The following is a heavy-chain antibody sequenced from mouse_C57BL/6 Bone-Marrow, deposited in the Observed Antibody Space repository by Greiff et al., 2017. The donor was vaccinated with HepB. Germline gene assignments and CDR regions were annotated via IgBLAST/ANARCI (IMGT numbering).Heavy chain of an antibody. D-gene: IGHD2-3*01. CDR2: IYPGSGST. Sequence: QVQLKQPGAELVKPGASVKMSCKASGYTFTSYWITWVKQRPGQGLEWIGDIYPGSGSTNYNEKFKSKVTLTVDTSSSTAYMQLSSLTSEDSAVYYCAWAEGDGYSGWFAYWGQGTLVTVSA. CDR3: AWAEGDGYSGWFAY. J-gene: IGHJ3*01. V-gene: IGHV1-55*01. CDR1: GYTFTSYW.